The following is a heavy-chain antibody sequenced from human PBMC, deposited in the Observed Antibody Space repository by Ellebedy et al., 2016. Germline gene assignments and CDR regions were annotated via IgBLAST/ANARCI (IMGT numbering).Heavy chain of an antibody. CDR3: ARDLSYYYDSTGCYFD. CDR1: GFTFGNFW. CDR2: MSQDGSEK. D-gene: IGHD3-22*01. Sequence: GESLKISXAASGFTFGNFWMAWVRQAPGKGLEWVAHMSQDGSEKFYVDSVKGQFTISRDNAKNSLFLQMNSLRAEDTAVYYCARDLSYYYDSTGCYFDWGQGTLVTVSS. J-gene: IGHJ4*02. V-gene: IGHV3-7*03.